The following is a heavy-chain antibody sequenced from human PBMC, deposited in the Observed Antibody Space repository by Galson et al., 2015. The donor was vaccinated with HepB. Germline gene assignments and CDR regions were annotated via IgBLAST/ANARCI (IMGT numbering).Heavy chain of an antibody. CDR1: GYTFTGYY. D-gene: IGHD3-22*01. CDR3: ARGEIYYYDSSGSTIDY. Sequence: SCKASGYTFTGYYIHWVRQAPGQGLEWMGWINTRSGGTNYAQKFQGWVTMSRDTSISTAYMELRRLRSDHTALYYCARGEIYYYDSSGSTIDYWGQGTLVTVSS. V-gene: IGHV1-2*04. J-gene: IGHJ4*02. CDR2: INTRSGGT.